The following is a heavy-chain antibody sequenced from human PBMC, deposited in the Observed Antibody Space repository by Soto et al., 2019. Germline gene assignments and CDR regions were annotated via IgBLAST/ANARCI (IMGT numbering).Heavy chain of an antibody. CDR3: ARDLVSGSDFWRAYNGGYFDY. CDR2: ISPYNGNT. CDR1: GYTFRNYG. V-gene: IGHV1-18*01. Sequence: QVQLVQSGAEVKRPGASVKVSCKASGYTFRNYGITWVRQAPGQGLEWMAWISPYNGNTNYAQDLHGRVTMTTDTSTSTAYMALRSLTSEDTAMYYCARDLVSGSDFWRAYNGGYFDYWGQGTLVTVSS. D-gene: IGHD3-3*01. J-gene: IGHJ4*02.